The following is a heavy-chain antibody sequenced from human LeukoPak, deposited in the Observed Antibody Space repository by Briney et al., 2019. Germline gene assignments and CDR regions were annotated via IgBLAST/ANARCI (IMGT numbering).Heavy chain of an antibody. CDR1: GGSISSYY. V-gene: IGHV4-59*01. Sequence: SETLSLTCTVSGGSISSYYWSWIRQPPGKELEWIGYIYYSGSTNYNPSLKSRVTISVDTSKNQFSLKLSSVTAADTAVYYCARGWIQLWSPTIFNWFDPWGQGTLVTVSS. D-gene: IGHD5-18*01. CDR2: IYYSGST. J-gene: IGHJ5*02. CDR3: ARGWIQLWSPTIFNWFDP.